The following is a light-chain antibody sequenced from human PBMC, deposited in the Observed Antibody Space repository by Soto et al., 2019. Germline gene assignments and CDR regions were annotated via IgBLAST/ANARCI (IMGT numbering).Light chain of an antibody. CDR2: DVT. CDR3: CSYAGSYTYWV. Sequence: ALTQPRSVSGSPGQSVTISCTGTSSDVGGYNYVSWYQQHPGKAPKVMIYDVTKRPSGVPDRFSGSKSGNTASLTIFGLQAEDEADYYCCSYAGSYTYWVFGGGTKLTVL. V-gene: IGLV2-11*01. J-gene: IGLJ3*02. CDR1: SSDVGGYNY.